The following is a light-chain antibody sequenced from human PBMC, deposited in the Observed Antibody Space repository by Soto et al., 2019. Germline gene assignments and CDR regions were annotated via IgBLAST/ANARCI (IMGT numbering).Light chain of an antibody. Sequence: EIVLTQSPATLSLSPGERATLSFRASQSVSSYLAWYQQKPGQAPRLLIYDASNRATGIPARFSGSGSGTDFTLTISRLEPQDFAMYYCQQYVISVTFGQGTRLEIK. CDR2: DAS. V-gene: IGKV3-11*01. CDR3: QQYVISVT. CDR1: QSVSSY. J-gene: IGKJ5*01.